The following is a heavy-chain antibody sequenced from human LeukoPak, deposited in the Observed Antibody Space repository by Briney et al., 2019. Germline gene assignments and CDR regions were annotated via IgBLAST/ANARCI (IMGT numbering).Heavy chain of an antibody. CDR1: GFTFSSYW. D-gene: IGHD3-3*01. V-gene: IGHV3-74*01. CDR2: INSDGSST. Sequence: GGSLRLSCAASGFTFSSYWMHWVRQAPGKGLVWVSRINSDGSSTSYADSVKGRFTISRDNAKNSLYLQMNSLRAEDTAVYYCARDSGITIFGVVTAPDYWGQGTLVTVSS. CDR3: ARDSGITIFGVVTAPDY. J-gene: IGHJ4*02.